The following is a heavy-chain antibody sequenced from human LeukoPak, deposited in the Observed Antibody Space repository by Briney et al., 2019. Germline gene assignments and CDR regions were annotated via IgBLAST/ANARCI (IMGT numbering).Heavy chain of an antibody. D-gene: IGHD1-26*01. V-gene: IGHV1-69*13. CDR3: ARDSSPLARRNAFDI. CDR2: IIPIFGTA. CDR1: GGTFSSYA. J-gene: IGHJ3*02. Sequence: SVKVSCKASGGTFSSYAISWVRQAPGQGLEWMGGIIPIFGTANYAQKFQGRVTITADESTSTAYMELSSLRSEDTAVYYCARDSSPLARRNAFDIWGQGTMVTVSS.